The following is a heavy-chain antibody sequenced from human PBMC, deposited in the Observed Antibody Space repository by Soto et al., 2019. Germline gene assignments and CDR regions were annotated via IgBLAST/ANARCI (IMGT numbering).Heavy chain of an antibody. CDR1: GFTFSSYS. D-gene: IGHD5-18*01. Sequence: GGSLRLSCAASGFTFSSYSMNWVRQAPGKGLEWVSSISSSSSYIYYADSVKGRFTISRDDAKNSLYLQMNSLRAEDTAVYYCARDGRTAKHAFDIWGQGTMVTVSS. J-gene: IGHJ3*02. CDR2: ISSSSSYI. V-gene: IGHV3-21*01. CDR3: ARDGRTAKHAFDI.